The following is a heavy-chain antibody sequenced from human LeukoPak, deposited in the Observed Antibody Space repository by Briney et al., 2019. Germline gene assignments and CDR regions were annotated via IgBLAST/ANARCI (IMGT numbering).Heavy chain of an antibody. Sequence: ASVKVSCKASGYTFTSFGISWVRQAPGQGLEWMGWISAYSGNTNYAQKLQGRVTMTTDTSTSTAYMELRSLRSDDTAVYYCARDLDGDHHPFYFDYWGQGTLVTVSS. CDR2: ISAYSGNT. D-gene: IGHD4-17*01. J-gene: IGHJ4*02. V-gene: IGHV1-18*01. CDR3: ARDLDGDHHPFYFDY. CDR1: GYTFTSFG.